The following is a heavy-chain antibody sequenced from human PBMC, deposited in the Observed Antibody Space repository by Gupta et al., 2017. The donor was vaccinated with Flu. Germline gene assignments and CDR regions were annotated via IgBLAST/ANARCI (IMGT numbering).Heavy chain of an antibody. CDR3: ARDKLAGITRPIDY. V-gene: IGHV3-21*01. CDR1: GFIFSSYS. CDR2: ISSSSTDI. D-gene: IGHD3-10*01. Sequence: EVQLVESGGGLVKPGGSLRLSCAASGFIFSSYSMNWVRQAPGKGLEWVSSISSSSTDIYNADSVKGRFTFSRDNAKNSLYLHMNSLRAEDTAVYYCARDKLAGITRPIDYWDQGTLVTVSS. J-gene: IGHJ4*02.